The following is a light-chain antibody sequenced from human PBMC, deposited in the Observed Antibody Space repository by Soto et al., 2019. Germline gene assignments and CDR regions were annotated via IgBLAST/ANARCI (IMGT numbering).Light chain of an antibody. CDR1: QSLLHSNGYNY. CDR3: MQALQTPAT. Sequence: DIVMTQSPLSLPVTPGEPASISCRSSQSLLHSNGYNYLDWYLQKPGQSPQLLIYLGSNRASGVPDRFSGSGSGTDFTLKIRRVEAGDVGVYYCMQALQTPATFGPGTKVDIK. J-gene: IGKJ3*01. CDR2: LGS. V-gene: IGKV2-28*01.